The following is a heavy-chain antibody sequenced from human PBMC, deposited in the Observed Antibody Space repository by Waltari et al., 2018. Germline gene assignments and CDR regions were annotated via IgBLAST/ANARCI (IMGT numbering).Heavy chain of an antibody. J-gene: IGHJ4*02. V-gene: IGHV3-74*01. D-gene: IGHD2-21*02. CDR2: INSDGIST. CDR1: GFTFSSYW. Sequence: EVQLVESGGGLVQPGGSLRLSCAASGFTFSSYWWHWVRQAPGKGLVWVSRINSDGISTTYADSVSYADSVKGRFTISRDNAKNTLYLQMDSLRAEDTAVYFCARDPGVTAIHFDYWGQGTLVTVSS. CDR3: ARDPGVTAIHFDY.